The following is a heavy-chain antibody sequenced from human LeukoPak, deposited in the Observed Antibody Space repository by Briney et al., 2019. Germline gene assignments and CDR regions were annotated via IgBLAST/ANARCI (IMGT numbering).Heavy chain of an antibody. J-gene: IGHJ6*03. D-gene: IGHD3-16*02. Sequence: AGSLRLSCAASGFTFSRHGMHWVRQAPGKGLEWVTFIRYDASDKYYADPGKGRFTISRDNSENTLFLQMNSLRPEDTAVYYCAKSVIRSSYQGTYYMDVWGKGTTVTVSS. CDR3: AKSVIRSSYQGTYYMDV. CDR2: IRYDASDK. CDR1: GFTFSRHG. V-gene: IGHV3-30*02.